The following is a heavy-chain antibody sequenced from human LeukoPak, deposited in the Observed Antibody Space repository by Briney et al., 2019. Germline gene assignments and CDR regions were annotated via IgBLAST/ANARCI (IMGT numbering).Heavy chain of an antibody. CDR3: ATAYQYYDILTGPSALDY. D-gene: IGHD3-9*01. V-gene: IGHV1-69*06. Sequence: EASVKVSCKASGGTFSSYAISWVRQAPGQGLEWMGGIIPIFGTANYAQKFQGRVTMTEDTSTDTAYMELSSLRSEDTAVYYCATAYQYYDILTGPSALDYWGQGTLVTVSS. CDR1: GGTFSSYA. CDR2: IIPIFGTA. J-gene: IGHJ4*02.